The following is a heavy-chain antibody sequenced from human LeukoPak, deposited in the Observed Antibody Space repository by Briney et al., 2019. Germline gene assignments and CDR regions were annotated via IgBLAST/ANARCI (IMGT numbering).Heavy chain of an antibody. CDR2: IIPILGIA. V-gene: IGHV1-69*04. CDR1: GGTFSSYA. Sequence: SVKVSCKASGGTFSSYAISWVRQAPGQGLEWMGRIIPILGIANYAQKFQGRVTITADKSTSTAYMELSSLRSEDTAVYYCATFAPFGAAAYDWGQGTLVTVSS. D-gene: IGHD6-13*01. CDR3: ATFAPFGAAAYD. J-gene: IGHJ4*02.